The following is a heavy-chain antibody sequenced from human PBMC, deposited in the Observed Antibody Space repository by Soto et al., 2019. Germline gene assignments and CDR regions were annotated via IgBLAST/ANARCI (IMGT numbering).Heavy chain of an antibody. Sequence: SETLSLTCTVSGGSISSSSYYWGWIRQPPGKGLEWIGSIYYSGSTYNNPSLKSQVTISVDTSKNQFSLKLSSVTAADTAVYYCATNYAYYYYYGMDVWGQGTTVTVSS. D-gene: IGHD4-4*01. J-gene: IGHJ6*02. CDR1: GGSISSSSYY. CDR2: IYYSGST. CDR3: ATNYAYYYYYGMDV. V-gene: IGHV4-39*01.